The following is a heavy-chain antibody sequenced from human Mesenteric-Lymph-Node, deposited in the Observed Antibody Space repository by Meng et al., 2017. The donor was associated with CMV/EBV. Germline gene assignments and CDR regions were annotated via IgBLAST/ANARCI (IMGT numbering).Heavy chain of an antibody. J-gene: IGHJ6*02. CDR1: NGPFSGYY. CDR2: INHRGST. CDR3: ARAGSGDYYYYYGMGV. V-gene: IGHV4-34*01. Sequence: SETLSLTCGVYNGPFSGYYWSWIRQPPGKGLEWIGEINHRGSTNYNPSLKSRVTISVDTSKNQFSLKLSSVTAADTAVYYCARAGSGDYYYYYGMGVWGQGTTVTVSS. D-gene: IGHD1-1*01.